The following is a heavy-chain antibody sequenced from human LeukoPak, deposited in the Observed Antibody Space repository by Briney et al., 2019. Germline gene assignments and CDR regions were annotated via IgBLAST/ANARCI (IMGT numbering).Heavy chain of an antibody. J-gene: IGHJ3*02. D-gene: IGHD5-24*01. CDR1: GYTFTGYF. V-gene: IGHV1-2*06. CDR2: INPKTGGT. CDR3: ARVGDGLNDAFDM. Sequence: ASVKVSCKASGYTFTGYFTNWVRQAPGQGPEWMGRINPKTGGTNYAQKFQGRVTMTRDTSITTGYMELSRLRSDDTAVYYCARVGDGLNDAFDMWGQGTLVTVSS.